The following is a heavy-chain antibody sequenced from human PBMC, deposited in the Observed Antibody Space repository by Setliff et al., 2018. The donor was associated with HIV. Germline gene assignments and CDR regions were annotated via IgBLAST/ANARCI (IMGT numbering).Heavy chain of an antibody. V-gene: IGHV1-2*02. D-gene: IGHD4-17*01. Sequence: ASVKVSCKASKYTLIDYYMHWVRQAPGQGLEWMGWINPNGGGVNYAQKFQPRVTTTRDPSITTVYLELNDLRSDDTAVYYCARFPLRASVSPDYWGQGTLVTVSS. CDR1: KYTLIDYY. CDR3: ARFPLRASVSPDY. CDR2: INPNGGGV. J-gene: IGHJ4*02.